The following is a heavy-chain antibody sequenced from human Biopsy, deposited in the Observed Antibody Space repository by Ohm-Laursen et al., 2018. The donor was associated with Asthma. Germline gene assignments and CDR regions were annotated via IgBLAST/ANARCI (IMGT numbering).Heavy chain of an antibody. V-gene: IGHV1-24*01. J-gene: IGHJ4*02. CDR1: GYSLTDLS. CDR3: ASDFPKDYVRYNFQF. Sequence: ASVKVSCKISGYSLTDLSMHWVRQAPGQGLEWTGGHDHEEGGTVNARRFQGRVTMTEDTSTDTAYMELSSLSSDDTAVYYCASDFPKDYVRYNFQFWGQGTLVTVSS. D-gene: IGHD4-17*01. CDR2: HDHEEGGT.